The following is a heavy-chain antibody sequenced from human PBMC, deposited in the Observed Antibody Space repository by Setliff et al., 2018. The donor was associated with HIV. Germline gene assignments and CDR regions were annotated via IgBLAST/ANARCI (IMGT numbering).Heavy chain of an antibody. CDR3: ARGKGVGGVIITGGLDV. CDR2: MNPNSGVS. V-gene: IGHV1-8*01. CDR1: APFTNVD. J-gene: IGHJ6*04. D-gene: IGHD3-10*01. Sequence: GASVKVSCKASAPFTNVDIHWLRRATGQGLEWMGWMNPNSGVSGYGQKFQGRVTMTRDTSISTAYMELSSLTSEDTAVYYCARGKGVGGVIITGGLDVWGKGTTVTVSS.